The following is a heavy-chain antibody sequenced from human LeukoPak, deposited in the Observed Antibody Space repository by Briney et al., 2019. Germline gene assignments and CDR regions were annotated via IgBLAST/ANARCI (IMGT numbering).Heavy chain of an antibody. J-gene: IGHJ5*02. CDR3: ARGVDSGNSDWFDP. CDR2: IIPILGIA. Sequence: SVKVSCKASGYTFTSYGISWVRQAPGQRLEWMGRIIPILGIANYAQKFQGRVTITADKSTSTAYMELSSLRSEDTAVYYCARGVDSGNSDWFDPWGQGTLVTVSS. D-gene: IGHD2-21*02. V-gene: IGHV1-69*04. CDR1: GYTFTSYG.